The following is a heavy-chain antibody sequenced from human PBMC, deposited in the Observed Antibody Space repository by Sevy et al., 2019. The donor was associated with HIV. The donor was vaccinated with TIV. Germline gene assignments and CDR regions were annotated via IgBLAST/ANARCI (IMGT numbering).Heavy chain of an antibody. V-gene: IGHV1-2*02. CDR2: INPNSGGT. D-gene: IGHD3-10*01. J-gene: IGHJ4*02. CDR1: GYTFTGYY. CDR3: AREGTMVRGVAFDY. Sequence: ASVKVSCKASGYTFTGYYMHWVRQAPGQGLEWMGWINPNSGGTNCAQKFQGRVTMTRDTSISTAYMELSRLRSDDTAVYYCAREGTMVRGVAFDYWGQGTLVTVSS.